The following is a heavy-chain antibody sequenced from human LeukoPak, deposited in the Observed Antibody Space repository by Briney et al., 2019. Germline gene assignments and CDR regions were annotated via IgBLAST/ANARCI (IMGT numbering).Heavy chain of an antibody. J-gene: IGHJ4*02. D-gene: IGHD6-19*01. Sequence: PSETLSLTCTVSGCSISSGGYYWSWIRQHPGKGLEWSGYIYYSGSTYYNPPLKSRVTISVDSSKNQFSLKLSSVTAADTAVYYCARGDERYSSGWLLYWGQGTLVTVSS. CDR3: ARGDERYSSGWLLY. V-gene: IGHV4-31*03. CDR2: IYYSGST. CDR1: GCSISSGGYY.